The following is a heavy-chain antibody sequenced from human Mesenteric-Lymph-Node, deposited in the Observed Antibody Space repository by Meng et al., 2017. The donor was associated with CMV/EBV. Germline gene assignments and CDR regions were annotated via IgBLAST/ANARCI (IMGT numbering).Heavy chain of an antibody. CDR2: IYYSGST. Sequence: TVSGGSISSGGYYWSWIRQHPGKGLEWIGYIYYSGSTYYNPSLKSRVTISVDTSKNQFSLKLSSVTATDTAVYYCARTSIAAAATGYWGQGTLVTVSS. CDR1: GGSISSGGYY. V-gene: IGHV4-31*02. J-gene: IGHJ4*02. D-gene: IGHD6-13*01. CDR3: ARTSIAAAATGY.